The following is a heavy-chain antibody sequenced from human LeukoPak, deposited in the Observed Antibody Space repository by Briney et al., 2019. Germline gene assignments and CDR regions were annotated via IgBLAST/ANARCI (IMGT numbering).Heavy chain of an antibody. V-gene: IGHV4-39*07. J-gene: IGHJ3*02. CDR2: IYYSGST. CDR3: ARDRGSTAFDI. Sequence: SISSSSSSWGWIRQPPGKGLEWIGSIYYSGSTNYNPSLKSRVTISVDTSKNQFSLKLSSVTAADTAVYYCARDRGSTAFDIWGQGTMVTVSS. D-gene: IGHD2-2*01. CDR1: SISSSSSS.